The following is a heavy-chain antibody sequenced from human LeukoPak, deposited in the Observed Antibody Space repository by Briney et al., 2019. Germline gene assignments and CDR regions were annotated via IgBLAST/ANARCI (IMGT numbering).Heavy chain of an antibody. CDR2: IIPIFGTA. Sequence: SVKVSCKASGGTFSSYAISWVRQAPGQGLEWMGGIIPIFGTANYAQKFQGRVTITADESTSTAYMELSSLRSEDTAVYYCARYYDFWSGYYYYYYGMDVWGQGTTVTVSS. D-gene: IGHD3-3*01. J-gene: IGHJ6*02. V-gene: IGHV1-69*13. CDR3: ARYYDFWSGYYYYYYGMDV. CDR1: GGTFSSYA.